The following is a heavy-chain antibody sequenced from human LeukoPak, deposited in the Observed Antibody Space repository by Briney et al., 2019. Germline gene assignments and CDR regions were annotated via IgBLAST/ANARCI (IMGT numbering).Heavy chain of an antibody. Sequence: SETLSLTCTVSSGSITSSSYYWGWIRQPPGKGLEWIGSNSYSGTTSYNPSLKSRVTISVDTSKEQFSLKLSSVTAADTAVYYCARVDIGSGSYYRYYYYMDVWGKGTTVTVSS. CDR3: ARVDIGSGSYYRYYYYMDV. J-gene: IGHJ6*03. CDR1: SGSITSSSYY. D-gene: IGHD3-10*01. CDR2: NSYSGTT. V-gene: IGHV4-39*07.